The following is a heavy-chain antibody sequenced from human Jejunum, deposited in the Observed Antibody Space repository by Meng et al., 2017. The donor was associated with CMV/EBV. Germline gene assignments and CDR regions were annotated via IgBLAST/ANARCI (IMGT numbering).Heavy chain of an antibody. CDR2: INSDGSRT. CDR3: TRSAAYYYDSSGYLRY. D-gene: IGHD3-22*01. V-gene: IGHV3-74*01. CDR1: VTFSNYW. J-gene: IGHJ4*02. Sequence: VTFSNYWMHWVRQTPGKGLVWVSRINSDGSRTSYADSVKGRFTISRDNAKNTLYLQMNGLRAEDTAVYYCTRSAAYYYDSSGYLRYWGQGTLVTVSS.